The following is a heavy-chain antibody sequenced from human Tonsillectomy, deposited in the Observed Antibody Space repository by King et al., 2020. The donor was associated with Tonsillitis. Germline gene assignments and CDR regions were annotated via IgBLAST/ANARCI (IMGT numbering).Heavy chain of an antibody. V-gene: IGHV4-59*08. CDR3: ARHMSYYDRSGSYWPGFDH. D-gene: IGHD3-22*01. J-gene: IGHJ4*02. Sequence: HVQLQESGPGLVKPSETLSLTCTVSGGSFSSYYWSWIRQSPGKGLEWIGFIYYSGSTTYNPSLKSRVTISVDTSKNHFSLKLSSVTAADTPVYYCARHMSYYDRSGSYWPGFDHWGQGTLVTVSS. CDR2: IYYSGST. CDR1: GGSFSSYY.